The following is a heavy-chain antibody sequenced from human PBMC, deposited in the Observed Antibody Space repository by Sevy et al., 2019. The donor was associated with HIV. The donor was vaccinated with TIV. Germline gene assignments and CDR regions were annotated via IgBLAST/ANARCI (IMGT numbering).Heavy chain of an antibody. J-gene: IGHJ5*02. Sequence: GGSLRLSCAASAFTFSTYAMHWVRQAPGKGLEWVAVISYDGSHKYYADSVKGRFTISRDDSKSSLYLQMNTLRAEDTAVYYCARETDNSARWLDPWGQGTLVTVSS. V-gene: IGHV3-30*03. CDR2: ISYDGSHK. CDR1: AFTFSTYA. CDR3: ARETDNSARWLDP. D-gene: IGHD4-4*01.